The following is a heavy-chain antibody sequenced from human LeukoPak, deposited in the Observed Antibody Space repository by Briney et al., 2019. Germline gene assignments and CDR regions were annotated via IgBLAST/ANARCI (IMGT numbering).Heavy chain of an antibody. V-gene: IGHV1-18*04. Sequence: ASVKVSCKASGYTFTSYGISWVRQAPGQGLEWMGWISAYNGNTNYAQKLQDRVTMTTDTSTSTAYMELRSLRSDDTAVYYCARDGEHSSGWPLFDYWGLGTLVTVSS. CDR3: ARDGEHSSGWPLFDY. CDR1: GYTFTSYG. J-gene: IGHJ4*02. CDR2: ISAYNGNT. D-gene: IGHD6-19*01.